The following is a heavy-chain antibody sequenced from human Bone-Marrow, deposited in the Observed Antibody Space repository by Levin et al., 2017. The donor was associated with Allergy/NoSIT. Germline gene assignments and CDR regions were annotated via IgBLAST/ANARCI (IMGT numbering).Heavy chain of an antibody. V-gene: IGHV3-48*01. CDR3: AGRLNWFDP. CDR2: ISSSSSTI. J-gene: IGHJ5*02. Sequence: GESLKISCAASGFTFSSYSMNWVRQAPGKGLEWVSYISSSSSTIYYADSVKGRFTISRDNAKNSLYLQMNSLRAEDTAVYYCAGRLNWFDPWGQGTLVTVSS. CDR1: GFTFSSYS. D-gene: IGHD1-26*01.